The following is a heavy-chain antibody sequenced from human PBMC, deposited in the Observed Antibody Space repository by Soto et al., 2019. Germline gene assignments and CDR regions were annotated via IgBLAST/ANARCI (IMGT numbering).Heavy chain of an antibody. Sequence: VKVSFKAAGYTFTGYYMHWLRHAPGQGLEWMGWINPNSGGTNYAQKFQGRVTMTRDTSISTAYMELSRLRSDDTAVYYCASAHLNYYDSSGYLDYWGQGTLVTVSS. D-gene: IGHD3-22*01. J-gene: IGHJ4*02. V-gene: IGHV1-2*02. CDR3: ASAHLNYYDSSGYLDY. CDR1: GYTFTGYY. CDR2: INPNSGGT.